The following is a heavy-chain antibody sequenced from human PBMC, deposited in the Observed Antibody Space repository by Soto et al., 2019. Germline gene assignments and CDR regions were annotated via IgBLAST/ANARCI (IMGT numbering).Heavy chain of an antibody. CDR3: VKEPLAHGSGWYADY. D-gene: IGHD6-19*01. CDR1: GFSFSSYA. Sequence: EVELLESGGALIQPGGSLRLSCAASGFSFSSYAMSCVRQPPGKGLEWVSAISGNGGTTYYADSVKDRFTISRDNSKNTLYLQMDSLRAEDTALYYCVKEPLAHGSGWYADYWGQGTLVTVCS. V-gene: IGHV3-23*01. CDR2: ISGNGGTT. J-gene: IGHJ4*02.